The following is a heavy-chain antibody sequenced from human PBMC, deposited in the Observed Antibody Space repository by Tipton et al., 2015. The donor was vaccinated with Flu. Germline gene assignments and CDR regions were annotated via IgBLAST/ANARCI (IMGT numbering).Heavy chain of an antibody. Sequence: TLSLTCSVSGGSISSYYWSWIRQPPGKGLEWIGYVFYTGSTDYNPSLKSRVTISVDTSKNQFSLELISVTAADTAVYYCARIQGGYYGSESYDTWGQGMLVTGSS. CDR1: GGSISSYY. V-gene: IGHV4-59*01. CDR3: ARIQGGYYGSESYDT. D-gene: IGHD3-10*01. J-gene: IGHJ5*02. CDR2: VFYTGST.